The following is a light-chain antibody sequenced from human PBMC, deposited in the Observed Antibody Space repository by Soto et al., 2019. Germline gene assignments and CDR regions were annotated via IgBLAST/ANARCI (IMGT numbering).Light chain of an antibody. Sequence: EIVLTQSPGTLSLSVGERATLSCRASQSISSSSFSWYQQKPGQPPSLLIYGASSRATGIPDRFSGSGSGTDFTLTISRLEPEDFAVYYCQQYGSSFPLTFGGGTKVEIK. CDR2: GAS. J-gene: IGKJ4*01. CDR3: QQYGSSFPLT. V-gene: IGKV3-20*01. CDR1: QSISSSS.